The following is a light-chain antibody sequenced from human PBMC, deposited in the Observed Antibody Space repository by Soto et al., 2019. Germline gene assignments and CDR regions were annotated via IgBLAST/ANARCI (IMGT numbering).Light chain of an antibody. CDR1: SSDVGGYNY. CDR2: EVS. V-gene: IGLV2-14*01. J-gene: IGLJ1*01. CDR3: SSYTSSSTLASV. Sequence: QSALTQPASVSGSPGQSITISCTGTSSDVGGYNYVSWYQQHPGKAPKLTIYEVSNRPSGVSNRFSGSKSGNTASLTISGLQAEDEADYYCSSYTSSSTLASVFGTGTKVTVL.